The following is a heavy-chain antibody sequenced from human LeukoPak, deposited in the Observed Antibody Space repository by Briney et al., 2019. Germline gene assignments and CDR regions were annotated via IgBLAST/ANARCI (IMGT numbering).Heavy chain of an antibody. D-gene: IGHD2-15*01. Sequence: PGGSLRLSCAASGFTVSSNYMSWVCQAPGKGLEWIGYIYYSGSTYYNPSLKSRVTISVDTSKNQFSLKLSSVTAADTAVYYCARGIGVVVVAGPYAFDIWGQGTMVTVSS. J-gene: IGHJ3*02. CDR1: GFTVSSNY. V-gene: IGHV4-59*06. CDR2: IYYSGST. CDR3: ARGIGVVVVAGPYAFDI.